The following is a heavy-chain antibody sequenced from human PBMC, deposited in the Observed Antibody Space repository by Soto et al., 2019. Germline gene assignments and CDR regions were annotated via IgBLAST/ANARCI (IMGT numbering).Heavy chain of an antibody. CDR3: ARLVLGYCSGGSCYYFDS. D-gene: IGHD2-15*01. CDR2: IYYSGST. V-gene: IGHV4-31*03. J-gene: IGHJ4*02. CDR1: GGSISSGGYY. Sequence: PSETLSLTCTVSGGSISSGGYYWSWIRQHPGKGLEWIGYIYYSGSTYYNPSLKSRVTISVDTSKNQFSLKLSSVTAADTAVYYCARLVLGYCSGGSCYYFDSWGQGTLVTVSS.